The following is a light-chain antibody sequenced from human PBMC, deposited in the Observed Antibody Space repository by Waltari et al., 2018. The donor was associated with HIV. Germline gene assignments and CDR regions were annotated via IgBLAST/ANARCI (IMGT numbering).Light chain of an antibody. V-gene: IGLV2-8*01. J-gene: IGLJ2*01. CDR2: EVS. Sequence: QSALPQPPSASGSPGQSVCISSTGTSSDVGGYNYVSGSQHHPGKAPKLMIYEVSERPSGVPDRFSGSRSGNTASLTVSGLQAEDEADYFCSSYAGSNNLIFGGGTKLTVL. CDR3: SSYAGSNNLI. CDR1: SSDVGGYNY.